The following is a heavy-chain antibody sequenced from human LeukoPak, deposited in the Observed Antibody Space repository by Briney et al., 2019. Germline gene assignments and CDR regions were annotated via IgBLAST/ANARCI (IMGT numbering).Heavy chain of an antibody. D-gene: IGHD5-12*01. CDR2: IYNSGGI. V-gene: IGHV4-59*01. J-gene: IGHJ4*02. Sequence: SETLSLTCTVSGGSISSNYWSWIRQPPGKGLEWIGYIYNSGGINYDPSLKSRVAISVDTSKNQFSLKLNSGTAADTAVYYCARTSGYTYFDYWGQGTLVTVSS. CDR3: ARTSGYTYFDY. CDR1: GGSISSNY.